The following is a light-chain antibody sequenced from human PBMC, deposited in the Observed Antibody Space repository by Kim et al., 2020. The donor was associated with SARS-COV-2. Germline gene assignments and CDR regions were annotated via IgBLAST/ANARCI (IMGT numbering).Light chain of an antibody. Sequence: GQSLTISCTGTSSDVGGYNYVSWYQQHPGKAPKLMIYDVTNRPSGVSDRFSGSKSGNTASLTISGLQAEDEAAYYCSSYTSSNTLVFGGGTQLTVL. CDR2: DVT. CDR1: SSDVGGYNY. CDR3: SSYTSSNTLV. J-gene: IGLJ2*01. V-gene: IGLV2-14*03.